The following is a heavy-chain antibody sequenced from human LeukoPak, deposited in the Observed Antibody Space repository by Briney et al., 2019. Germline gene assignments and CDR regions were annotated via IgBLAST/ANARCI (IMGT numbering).Heavy chain of an antibody. CDR1: GYTFTSYG. Sequence: ASVKVSCKASGYTFTSYGISWVRQAPGQGLEWMGWISAYNGNTNYAQKLQGRVTMTTDTSTSTAYMELRSLRFDDTAVYYCARDYDILTGYYKGLYPWGQGTLVTVSS. CDR2: ISAYNGNT. V-gene: IGHV1-18*01. J-gene: IGHJ5*02. D-gene: IGHD3-9*01. CDR3: ARDYDILTGYYKGLYP.